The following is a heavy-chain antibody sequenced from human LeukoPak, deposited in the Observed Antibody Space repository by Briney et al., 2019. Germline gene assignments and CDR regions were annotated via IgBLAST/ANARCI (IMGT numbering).Heavy chain of an antibody. CDR2: MNPNSGNT. D-gene: IGHD6-13*01. J-gene: IGHJ4*02. Sequence: ASVKVSCKASGYTFTSYGISWVRQATGQGLEWMGWMNPNSGNTGYAQKFQGRVTMTRNTSISTAYMELSSLRSEDTAVYYCARGIAAAVDYWGQGTLVTVSS. CDR3: ARGIAAAVDY. CDR1: GYTFTSYG. V-gene: IGHV1-8*02.